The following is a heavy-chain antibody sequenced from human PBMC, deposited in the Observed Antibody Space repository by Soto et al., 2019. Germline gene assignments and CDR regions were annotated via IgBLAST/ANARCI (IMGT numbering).Heavy chain of an antibody. J-gene: IGHJ5*02. V-gene: IGHV4-30-2*01. D-gene: IGHD2-2*01. CDR3: ARVGYCSSTSCYSEGEFDP. CDR1: GGSISSGGYS. Sequence: SETLSLTCAVSGGSISSGGYSWSWIRQPPGKGLEWIGYIYHSGSTYYNPSLKSRVSISVDRSKNQFSLKLSSVTAADTAVYYCARVGYCSSTSCYSEGEFDPWGQGTLVTVSS. CDR2: IYHSGST.